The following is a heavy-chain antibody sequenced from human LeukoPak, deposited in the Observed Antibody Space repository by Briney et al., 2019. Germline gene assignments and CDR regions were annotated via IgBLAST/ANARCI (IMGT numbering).Heavy chain of an antibody. CDR1: GFTFSSYG. V-gene: IGHV3-33*01. CDR2: IWYDGSKK. Sequence: GGSLRLSCAASGFTFSSYGMHWVRQAPGKGLEWVAVIWYDGSKKYYADSVKGRFTISRDNSKNTLYLQMNSLRAEDTAVYYCARDAGGSYFDYWGQGTLVTVSS. D-gene: IGHD3-10*01. CDR3: ARDAGGSYFDY. J-gene: IGHJ4*02.